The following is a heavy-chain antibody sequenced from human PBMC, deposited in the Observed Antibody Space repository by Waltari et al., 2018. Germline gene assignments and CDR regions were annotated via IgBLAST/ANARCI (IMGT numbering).Heavy chain of an antibody. CDR3: ARAPDTAMVNWYFDL. CDR1: GGSFSGYY. V-gene: IGHV4-34*01. D-gene: IGHD5-18*01. Sequence: QVQLQQWGAGLLKPSETLSLTCAVYGGSFSGYYWSWIRQPPGKGLEGIGEINHSGSTNYNPSLKSRVTISVDTSKNQFSLKLSSVTAADTAVYYCARAPDTAMVNWYFDLWGRGTLVTVSS. J-gene: IGHJ2*01. CDR2: INHSGST.